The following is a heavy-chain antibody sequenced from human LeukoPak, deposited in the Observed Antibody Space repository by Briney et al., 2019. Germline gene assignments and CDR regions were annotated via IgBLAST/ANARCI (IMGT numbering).Heavy chain of an antibody. J-gene: IGHJ4*02. V-gene: IGHV3-23*01. D-gene: IGHD3-22*01. Sequence: PGGSLRLSCAASGFTFSSYAMSWVRQAPGKGLEWVSAISGSGGSTYYADSVKGRFTISRDNSKNTLYLQMNSLRAEDTAVYYCARDSSGYYRDFYFDYWGQGTLVTVSS. CDR2: ISGSGGST. CDR3: ARDSSGYYRDFYFDY. CDR1: GFTFSSYA.